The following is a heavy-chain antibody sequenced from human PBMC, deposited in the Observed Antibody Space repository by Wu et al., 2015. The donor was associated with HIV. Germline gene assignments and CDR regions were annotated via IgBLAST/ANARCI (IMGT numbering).Heavy chain of an antibody. CDR1: NYTFTDYH. Sequence: QVQLVQSGAEVKKPGASVKVSCKASNYTFTDYHMHWVRQAPGQGLEWMGWINLNTGDTNYAQKFQGRVTMTRDTSITTAYMELTRLRSDDTATYYCARDFTLTTPGLRHNWFGPWGQGTLVTVSS. V-gene: IGHV1-2*02. J-gene: IGHJ5*02. CDR3: ARDFTLTTPGLRHNWFGP. D-gene: IGHD4-11*01. CDR2: INLNTGDT.